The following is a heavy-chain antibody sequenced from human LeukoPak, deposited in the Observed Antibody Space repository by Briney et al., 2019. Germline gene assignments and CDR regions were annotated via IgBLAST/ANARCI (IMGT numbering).Heavy chain of an antibody. V-gene: IGHV4-34*01. CDR1: GGSFSGYY. CDR2: INHSGST. CDR3: ARDPLRRYGSGRPFDY. Sequence: SETLSLTCAVYGGSFSGYYWSWLRQPPGKGLEWIGEINHSGSTNYNPSLKGRVTISVDTSKNQFSLKLSSVTAADTAVYYCARDPLRRYGSGRPFDYWGQGTLVTVSS. J-gene: IGHJ4*02. D-gene: IGHD3-10*01.